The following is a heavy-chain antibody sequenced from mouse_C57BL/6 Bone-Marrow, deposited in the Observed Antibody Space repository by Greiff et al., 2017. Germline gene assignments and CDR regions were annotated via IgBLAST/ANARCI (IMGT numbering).Heavy chain of an antibody. CDR1: GYTFTDYY. D-gene: IGHD1-1*01. CDR2: IYPGSGNT. Sequence: VHLVESGAELVRPGASVKLSCKASGYTFTDYYINWVKQRPGQGLEWIARIYPGSGNTYYNEKFKGKATLTAEKSSSTAYMQLSSLTSEDSAVYFCAIYYYGSTFAYWGQGTLVTVSA. V-gene: IGHV1-76*01. J-gene: IGHJ3*01. CDR3: AIYYYGSTFAY.